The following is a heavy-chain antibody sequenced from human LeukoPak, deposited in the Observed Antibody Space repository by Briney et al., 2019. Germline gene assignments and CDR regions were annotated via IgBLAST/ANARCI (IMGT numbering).Heavy chain of an antibody. CDR2: ISSSGRTV. D-gene: IGHD1-26*01. CDR3: ARGGSSAYFDN. Sequence: GGSLRLSCAASGFTFSSYEMNWVRQAPGKGLEWVSYISSSGRTVYYADSVKGRFTISRDNAKDSLYLQMNSLRAEDTAVYYCARGGSSAYFDNWGQGTLVTVSS. V-gene: IGHV3-48*03. J-gene: IGHJ4*02. CDR1: GFTFSSYE.